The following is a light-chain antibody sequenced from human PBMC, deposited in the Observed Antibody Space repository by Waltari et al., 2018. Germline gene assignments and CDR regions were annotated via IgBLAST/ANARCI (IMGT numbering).Light chain of an antibody. CDR1: QSVGRF. CDR2: HAC. J-gene: IGKJ1*01. Sequence: EIVLTQSPSTLSLSPGERAHLSCRASQSVGRFLAWYQQKPGQAPRLLIYHACIRATGIPDRFSGSGSGTDFSLTISGLEPEDFAVYYCQKYVNLPATFGQGTKVEIK. CDR3: QKYVNLPAT. V-gene: IGKV3-20*01.